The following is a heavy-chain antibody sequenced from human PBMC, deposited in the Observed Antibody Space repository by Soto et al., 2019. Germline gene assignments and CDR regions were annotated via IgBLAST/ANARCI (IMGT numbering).Heavy chain of an antibody. CDR2: IYHSGGT. V-gene: IGHV4-30-2*01. J-gene: IGHJ5*02. Sequence: QLQLQESGSGLVRPSQTLSLTCAVSGGSISSGGYSWNWIRQPPGKGLEWVGYIYHSGGTRYNPSLKNRVSISVDKSKNQFSLKLTSVTAAATAVYYCARDQLEGNWFDPWGQGVLVTLSS. CDR3: ARDQLEGNWFDP. CDR1: GGSISSGGYS. D-gene: IGHD1-1*01.